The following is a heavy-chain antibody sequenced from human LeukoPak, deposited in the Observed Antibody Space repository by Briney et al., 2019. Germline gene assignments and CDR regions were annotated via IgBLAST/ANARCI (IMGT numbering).Heavy chain of an antibody. CDR1: GFTFSSYS. D-gene: IGHD2-21*01. CDR3: AKDLFGYCGGDCPPGY. CDR2: ISYDGSNK. Sequence: GGSLRLSCAASGFTFSSYSMHWVRQAPGKGLKWVAVISYDGSNKYYADSVKGRFTISRDNSKNTLYLQMNSLRAEDTAVYYCAKDLFGYCGGDCPPGYWGQGTLVTVSS. V-gene: IGHV3-30*18. J-gene: IGHJ4*02.